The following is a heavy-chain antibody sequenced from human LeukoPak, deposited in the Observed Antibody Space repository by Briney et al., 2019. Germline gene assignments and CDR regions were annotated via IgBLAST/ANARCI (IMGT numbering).Heavy chain of an antibody. J-gene: IGHJ4*02. Sequence: GGSLRLSCAASGFTFSSYTMNWVRQAPGKGLEWVSSISSSSSSYIYYSDSVKGRFTISRDNAKNSLFLQMNSLRAEDTAVYYCARDLEVYYFDYWGQGTLVTVSS. D-gene: IGHD2-8*01. CDR1: GFTFSSYT. CDR2: ISSSSSSYI. V-gene: IGHV3-21*01. CDR3: ARDLEVYYFDY.